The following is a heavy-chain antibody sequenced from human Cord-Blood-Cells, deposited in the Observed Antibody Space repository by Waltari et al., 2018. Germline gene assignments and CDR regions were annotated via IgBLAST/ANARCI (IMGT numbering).Heavy chain of an antibody. V-gene: IGHV3-30-3*01. CDR2: ISYDGSNK. D-gene: IGHD6-19*01. Sequence: QVQLVESGGGVVQPGRSLRLSCAASGFTFSSFSMQRVRQAPGKGLEWVAVISYDGSNKYYADSVKGRFTISRDNSKNTLYLQMNSLRAEDTAVYYCATIAVAGSYFDYWGQGTLVTVSS. J-gene: IGHJ4*02. CDR3: ATIAVAGSYFDY. CDR1: GFTFSSFS.